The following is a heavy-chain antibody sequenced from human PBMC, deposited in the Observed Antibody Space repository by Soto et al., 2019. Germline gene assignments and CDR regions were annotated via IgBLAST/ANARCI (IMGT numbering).Heavy chain of an antibody. D-gene: IGHD1-1*01. V-gene: IGHV1-69*12. CDR2: IIPIFGTA. Sequence: QVQLVQSGAEVKKPGSSVKVSCKASGGTFSSYAISWVQQAPGQGLEWMGGIIPIFGTANYAQKFQGRVTITADESTSTAYMELSSLRSEDTAVYYCAGSGTTGITDAFDIWGQGTMVTVSS. J-gene: IGHJ3*02. CDR1: GGTFSSYA. CDR3: AGSGTTGITDAFDI.